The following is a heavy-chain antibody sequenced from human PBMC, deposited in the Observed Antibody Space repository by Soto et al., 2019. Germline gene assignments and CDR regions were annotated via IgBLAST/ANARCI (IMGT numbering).Heavy chain of an antibody. D-gene: IGHD6-13*01. CDR2: IVVGSGNT. Sequence: SVKVSCKASGFTFTSSAVQWLRQARGQRLEWIGWIVVGSGNTNYAQKFQERVTITRDMSTSTAYMELSSLRSEDTAVYYCAAEGNQLRSFDYWGQGTLVTVSS. J-gene: IGHJ4*02. CDR3: AAEGNQLRSFDY. V-gene: IGHV1-58*01. CDR1: GFTFTSSA.